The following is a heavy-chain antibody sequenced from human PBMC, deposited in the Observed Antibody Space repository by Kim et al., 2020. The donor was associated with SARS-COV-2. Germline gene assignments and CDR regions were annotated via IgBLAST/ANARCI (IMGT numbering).Heavy chain of an antibody. CDR3: ARGPWVRLRVFDFDY. CDR1: EFTFSDFG. D-gene: IGHD2-21*01. Sequence: GGSLRLSCVASEFTFSDFGMHWVRQAPGKGLEWVALISHDGSHTNYADSVKGRFIISRDNSKGTLYLEMTSLRPDDTAVYSCARGPWVRLRVFDFDYWGQGTPVTVSS. CDR2: ISHDGSHT. J-gene: IGHJ4*02. V-gene: IGHV3-30*03.